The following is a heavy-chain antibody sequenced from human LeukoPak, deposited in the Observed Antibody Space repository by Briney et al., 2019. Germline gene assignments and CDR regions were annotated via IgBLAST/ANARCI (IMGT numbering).Heavy chain of an antibody. CDR2: INSDGSST. J-gene: IGHJ4*02. CDR3: TRGRYYCDS. Sequence: PGGSLRLSCAASGFTFDDYGMSWVRQAPGKGLEWVSRINSDGSSTANADSVKGRFTISRDNAKNTLYLQMSGLRVEDTAVYYCTRGRYYCDSWGQGTLVTVSS. CDR1: GFTFDDYG. V-gene: IGHV3-74*01.